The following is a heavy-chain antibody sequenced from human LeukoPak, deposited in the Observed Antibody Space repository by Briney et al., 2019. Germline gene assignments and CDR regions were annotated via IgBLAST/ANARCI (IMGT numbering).Heavy chain of an antibody. CDR1: GFTFSSYA. CDR2: ISYDGSNK. J-gene: IGHJ3*02. V-gene: IGHV3-30*04. CDR3: ARVKKEIIDAFDI. Sequence: GGSLRLSCAASGFTFSSYAMHWVRQAPGKGLEWVAVISYDGSNKYYADSVKGRFTISRDNSKNTLYLQMNSLRAEDTAVYYCARVKKEIIDAFDIWGQGTMVTVSS. D-gene: IGHD5-24*01.